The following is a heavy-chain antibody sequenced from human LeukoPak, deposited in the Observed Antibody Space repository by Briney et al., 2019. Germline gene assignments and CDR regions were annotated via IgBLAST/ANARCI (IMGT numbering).Heavy chain of an antibody. D-gene: IGHD6-19*01. J-gene: IGHJ4*02. CDR3: LAGTSDFDY. CDR1: GGSFSGYY. CDR2: INHSGST. Sequence: PSETLSLTCAVYGGSFSGYYWSWIRQPPGKGLEWIGEINHSGSTNYNPSLKSRVTISVDTSKNQFSLKLSSVTAADTAVYYCLAGTSDFDYWGQGTLVTVSS. V-gene: IGHV4-34*01.